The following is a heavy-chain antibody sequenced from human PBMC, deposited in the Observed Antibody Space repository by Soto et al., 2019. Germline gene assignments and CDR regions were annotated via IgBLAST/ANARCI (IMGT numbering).Heavy chain of an antibody. V-gene: IGHV3-30*18. CDR3: AKEEVDRSHWPVDY. Sequence: QVQLVESGGGEVQSGRSLRHSCAASGFTFSSYGMHWVRQAPGKGLEWGAVISYDGSNKYYADSVKGRFTISRDNSKNTLYLQMNSLRAEDTAVHYCAKEEVDRSHWPVDYWRQGTLVTVSS. J-gene: IGHJ4*01. CDR1: GFTFSSYG. D-gene: IGHD3-22*01. CDR2: ISYDGSNK.